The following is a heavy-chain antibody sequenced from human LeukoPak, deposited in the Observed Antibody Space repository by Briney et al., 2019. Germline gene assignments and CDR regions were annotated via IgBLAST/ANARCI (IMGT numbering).Heavy chain of an antibody. Sequence: ASVKVPCKASGYTFTSYYMHWVRQAPGQGLEWMGIINPSGGTTSYAQKFQGRVTMTRDTSTSTVYMELSSLRSEDTAVYYCAREDVDTAMVYYYYGMDVWGQGTTVTVSS. J-gene: IGHJ6*02. V-gene: IGHV1-46*01. CDR2: INPSGGTT. D-gene: IGHD5-18*01. CDR1: GYTFTSYY. CDR3: AREDVDTAMVYYYYGMDV.